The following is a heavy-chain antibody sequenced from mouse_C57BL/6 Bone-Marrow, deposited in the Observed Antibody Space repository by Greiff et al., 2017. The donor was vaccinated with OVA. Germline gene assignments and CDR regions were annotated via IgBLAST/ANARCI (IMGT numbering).Heavy chain of an antibody. J-gene: IGHJ3*01. CDR3: ANSNEWFAY. D-gene: IGHD2-5*01. Sequence: EVKLEESGGGLVKPGGSLKLSCAASGFTFSSYAMSWVRQTPEKRLEWVATISDGGSYTYYPDNVKGRFTISRDNAKNNLYLQMSHLKSEDTAMYYCANSNEWFAYWGQGTLVTVSA. V-gene: IGHV5-4*03. CDR2: ISDGGSYT. CDR1: GFTFSSYA.